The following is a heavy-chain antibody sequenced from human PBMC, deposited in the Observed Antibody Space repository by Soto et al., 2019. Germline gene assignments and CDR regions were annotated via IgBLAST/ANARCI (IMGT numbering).Heavy chain of an antibody. Sequence: EVQLVESGGGLVQPGGSLRLSCAVSGFTFSNSWLSWVRQAPGKGLEWVANIIQDGSDKYYVDSVKGRFTISRDNAKNSLYLQMNSLRAEDTAIYYCARVSPVMSPGYWGQGTLVTVSS. CDR1: GFTFSNSW. D-gene: IGHD3-16*01. J-gene: IGHJ4*02. V-gene: IGHV3-7*05. CDR3: ARVSPVMSPGY. CDR2: IIQDGSDK.